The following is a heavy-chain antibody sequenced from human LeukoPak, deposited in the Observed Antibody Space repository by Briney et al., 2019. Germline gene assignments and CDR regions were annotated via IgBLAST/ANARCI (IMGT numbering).Heavy chain of an antibody. V-gene: IGHV4-59*01. CDR1: GGSIRSYY. CDR3: ARVYYSSSYDYWYFDL. CDR2: IYYSGST. Sequence: ETLSLTCTVSGGSIRSYYWSWIRQPPGKGLEWIGYIYYSGSTNYNPSLKSRVTISVDTSKNQFSLKLSSVTAADTAVYYCARVYYSSSYDYWYFDLWGRGTLVTVSS. D-gene: IGHD6-13*01. J-gene: IGHJ2*01.